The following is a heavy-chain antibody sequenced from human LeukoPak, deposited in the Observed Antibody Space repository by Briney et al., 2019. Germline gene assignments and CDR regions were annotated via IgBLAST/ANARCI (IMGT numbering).Heavy chain of an antibody. CDR2: IYYSGST. CDR3: ASSTYYYGSGSYMEPTPFDY. V-gene: IGHV4-59*01. D-gene: IGHD3-10*01. J-gene: IGHJ4*02. Sequence: SETLSLTCTVSGGSISSYYWSWIRQPPGKGLDWIGYIYYSGSTNYNPSLKSRVTISVDTSKNQFSLKLSSVTAADTAVYYCASSTYYYGSGSYMEPTPFDYWGQGTLVTVSS. CDR1: GGSISSYY.